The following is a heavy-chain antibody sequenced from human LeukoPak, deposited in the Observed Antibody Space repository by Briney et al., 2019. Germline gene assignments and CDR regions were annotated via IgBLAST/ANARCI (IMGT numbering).Heavy chain of an antibody. J-gene: IGHJ5*02. Sequence: PGRSLRLSCAASGFTFSSYAMHWVRQAPGKGLEWVSAISGSGGSTYYADSVKGRFTISRDNSKNTLYLQMNSLRAEDTAVYYCAKANGYYYDSSGYFWFDPWGQGTLVTVSS. CDR1: GFTFSSYA. D-gene: IGHD3-22*01. CDR3: AKANGYYYDSSGYFWFDP. V-gene: IGHV3-23*01. CDR2: ISGSGGST.